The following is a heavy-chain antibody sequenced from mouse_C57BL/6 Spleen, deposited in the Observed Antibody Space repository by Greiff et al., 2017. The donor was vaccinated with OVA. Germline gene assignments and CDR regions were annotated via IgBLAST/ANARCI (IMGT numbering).Heavy chain of an antibody. CDR1: GYTFTDYY. V-gene: IGHV1-19*01. CDR2: INPYNGGT. Sequence: EVKLQQSGPVLVKPGASVKMSCKASGYTFTDYYMNWVKQSHGKSLEWIGVINPYNGGTSYNQKFKGKATLTVDKSSSTAYMELNSLTSEDSAVYYWAPGVTTKAMDYWGQGTSVTVAS. J-gene: IGHJ4*01. D-gene: IGHD1-1*01. CDR3: APGVTTKAMDY.